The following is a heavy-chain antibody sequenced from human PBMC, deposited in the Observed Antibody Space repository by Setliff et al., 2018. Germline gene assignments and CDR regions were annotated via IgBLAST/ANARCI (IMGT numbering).Heavy chain of an antibody. J-gene: IGHJ4*02. V-gene: IGHV5-51*01. D-gene: IGHD5-12*01. CDR1: GYSFITYW. CDR3: ARHRVGNSGYAIPILDF. Sequence: PGESLKISCTGSGYSFITYWIGWVRQMPGKGLEWMGIIYPGDSDTRYSPSFEAQITFSVDKSITTAYLQGSSLKASDTAIYYCARHRVGNSGYAIPILDFWGQGALVTVSS. CDR2: IYPGDSDT.